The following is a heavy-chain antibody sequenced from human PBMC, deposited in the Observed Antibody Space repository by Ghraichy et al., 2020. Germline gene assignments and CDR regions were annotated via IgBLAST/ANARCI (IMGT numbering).Heavy chain of an antibody. CDR1: SGSISSGTYY. Sequence: SETLSLTCTVSSGSISSGTYYWGWIRQPPGKGLEWIGTIYYSGNTYYNPSLKSRVTISVDTSKNQFSLKLISVTAADTAAYYCARHFGGSLYYRFDVWGQGTLVTVSS. CDR2: IYYSGNT. J-gene: IGHJ3*01. V-gene: IGHV4-39*01. CDR3: ARHFGGSLYYRFDV. D-gene: IGHD1-26*01.